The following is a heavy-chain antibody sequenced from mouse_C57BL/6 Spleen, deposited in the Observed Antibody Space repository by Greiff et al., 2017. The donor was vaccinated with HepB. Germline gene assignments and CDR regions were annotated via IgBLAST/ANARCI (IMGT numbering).Heavy chain of an antibody. J-gene: IGHJ4*01. CDR3: ARSDYYGSSYVPAMDY. CDR2: IDPNSGGT. Sequence: QVHVKQPGAELVKPGASVKLSCKASGYTFTSYWMHWVKQRPGRGLEWIGRIDPNSGGTKYNEKFKSKATLTVDKPSSTAYMQLSSLTSEDSAVYYCARSDYYGSSYVPAMDYWGQGTSVTVSS. D-gene: IGHD1-1*01. CDR1: GYTFTSYW. V-gene: IGHV1-72*01.